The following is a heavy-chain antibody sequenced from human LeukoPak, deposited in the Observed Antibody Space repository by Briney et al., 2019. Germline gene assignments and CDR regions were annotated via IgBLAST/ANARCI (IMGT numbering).Heavy chain of an antibody. J-gene: IGHJ6*03. D-gene: IGHD1-1*01. Sequence: PSETLSFTCSISGGAINSHYWTWLRQPPGKGLEGIGHFYNSGGAKYNSSLKSRVAISVDTSKNQFSLKLSSVTAADTAVYYCARLAGNWNPYYYMDVWGKGTTVTVSS. V-gene: IGHV4-59*11. CDR3: ARLAGNWNPYYYMDV. CDR1: GGAINSHY. CDR2: FYNSGGA.